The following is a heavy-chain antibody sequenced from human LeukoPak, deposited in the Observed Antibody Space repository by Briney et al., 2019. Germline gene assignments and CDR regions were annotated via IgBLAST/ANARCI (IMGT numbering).Heavy chain of an antibody. D-gene: IGHD3-16*01. Sequence: GGSLRLSCAASGFTFSSYGMHWVRQAPGKGLEWVSTIGSGGSTYYADSVKGRFTISRDNSKNTLYLQMNSLRAEDTAVYYCAKLGLKLGGDYWGQGALVTVSS. CDR3: AKLGLKLGGDY. V-gene: IGHV3-23*01. J-gene: IGHJ4*02. CDR1: GFTFSSYG. CDR2: IGSGGST.